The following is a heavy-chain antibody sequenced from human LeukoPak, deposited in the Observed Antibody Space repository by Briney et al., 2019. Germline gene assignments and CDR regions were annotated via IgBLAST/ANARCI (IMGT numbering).Heavy chain of an antibody. J-gene: IGHJ4*02. CDR1: GFPFRTSA. CDR3: TRDPLRYLRVGHYDY. V-gene: IGHV3-21*01. D-gene: IGHD2-2*02. Sequence: GGSLRLSCAASGFPFRTSAMNWVRQVPGKGLEWVSSIDYDSSHIYYAASVRGRFTISRDNARDSVYLQMDSLRVEDTAVYYCTRDPLRYLRVGHYDYWGQGTLVAVSS. CDR2: IDYDSSHI.